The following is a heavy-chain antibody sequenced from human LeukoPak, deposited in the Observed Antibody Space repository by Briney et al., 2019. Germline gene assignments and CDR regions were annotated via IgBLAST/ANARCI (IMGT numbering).Heavy chain of an antibody. CDR1: GYTFTSYG. D-gene: IGHD2-15*01. V-gene: IGHV1-18*01. Sequence: ASVKVSCKASGYTFTSYGISWVRQAPGQGLEWMGWISAYNGNTNDAQKLQGRVTMTTDTSTSTAHMELRSLRSDDTAVYYCARDRVIGYCSGGSCSSLDYWGQGTLVTVSS. CDR3: ARDRVIGYCSGGSCSSLDY. CDR2: ISAYNGNT. J-gene: IGHJ4*02.